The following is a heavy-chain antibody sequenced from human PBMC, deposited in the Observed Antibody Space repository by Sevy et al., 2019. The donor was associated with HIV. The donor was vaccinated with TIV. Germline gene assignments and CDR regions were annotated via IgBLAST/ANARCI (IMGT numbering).Heavy chain of an antibody. D-gene: IGHD5-12*01. CDR1: GGSISSYC. CDR3: ARNIVATNWFDP. V-gene: IGHV4-59*01. CDR2: IYYSGST. J-gene: IGHJ5*02. Sequence: SETLSLTCTVSGGSISSYCWSWIRQPPGKGLEWIGYIYYSGSTNYNPSLKSRVTISVDTSKNQFSLKLSSVTAADTAVYYCARNIVATNWFDPWGQGTLVTVSS.